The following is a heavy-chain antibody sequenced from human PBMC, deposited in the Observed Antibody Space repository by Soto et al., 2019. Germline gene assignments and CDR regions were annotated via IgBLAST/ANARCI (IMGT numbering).Heavy chain of an antibody. CDR2: IYSGGST. D-gene: IGHD3-3*01. V-gene: IGHV3-66*01. CDR1: GFTFNNYA. J-gene: IGHJ6*03. CDR3: ARAIWTIYHYYYYMDV. Sequence: GGSLRLSCAASGFTFNNYAMNWVRQAPGRGLEWVSVIYSGGSTYYADSVKGRFTISRDNSKNTLYLQMNSLRAEDTAVYYCARAIWTIYHYYYYMDVWGKGTTVTVSS.